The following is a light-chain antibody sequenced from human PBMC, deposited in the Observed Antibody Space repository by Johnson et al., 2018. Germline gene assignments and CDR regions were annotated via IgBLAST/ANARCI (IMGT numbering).Light chain of an antibody. CDR2: ENN. CDR3: GTWDSSLSAGNV. V-gene: IGLV1-51*02. Sequence: QSVLTQPPSVSAAPGQKVTISCSGSSSNIGNNYVSWYQQLPGTAPKLLIYENNKRPSGIPDRFSGSKSGPSATLGITGLQTGDDADYYCGTWDSSLSAGNVFGTGTKVTVL. J-gene: IGLJ1*01. CDR1: SSNIGNNY.